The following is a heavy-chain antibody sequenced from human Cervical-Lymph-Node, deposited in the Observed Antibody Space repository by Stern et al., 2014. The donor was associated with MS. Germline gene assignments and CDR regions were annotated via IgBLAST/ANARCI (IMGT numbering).Heavy chain of an antibody. CDR3: ARGLALRFCKADNCYYGGWFDP. V-gene: IGHV4-59*01. Sequence: QVQLQESGPGLVKPSETLSLPCTVSGDSISNYYWSWIRQAPGKGLESIGYIYYSGSNAYNPSLKSRVPISIDTSKNQFSLKLRSVTAADTAIYYCARGLALRFCKADNCYYGGWFDPWGQGTLVTVSS. J-gene: IGHJ5*02. CDR2: IYYSGSN. CDR1: GDSISNYY. D-gene: IGHD1-26*01.